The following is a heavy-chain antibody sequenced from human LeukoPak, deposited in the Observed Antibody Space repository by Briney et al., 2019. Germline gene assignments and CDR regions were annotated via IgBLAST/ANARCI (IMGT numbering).Heavy chain of an antibody. CDR1: GGSFSGYY. CDR2: IYDSGST. D-gene: IGHD3-16*01. J-gene: IGHJ5*02. CDR3: ARHYGP. Sequence: PSETLSLTCAVYGGSFSGYYWSWIRQPPGKGLEWIGSIYDSGSTYYNPSLKSRVTISIDTSKNQFSLKLNSVTAADTAVYYCARHYGPWGQGTLVTVSS. V-gene: IGHV4-34*01.